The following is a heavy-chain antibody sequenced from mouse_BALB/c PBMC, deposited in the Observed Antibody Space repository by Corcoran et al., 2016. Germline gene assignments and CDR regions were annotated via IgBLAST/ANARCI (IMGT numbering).Heavy chain of an antibody. CDR1: GYSFTGYY. J-gene: IGHJ2*01. V-gene: IGHV1S34*01. Sequence: LVKTGASVKISCKAAGYSFTGYYMHWVKQSHGKSLEWIGYISCYNGATSHNQKFKGKATFTVDTSSSTAYMQLNSLTSEDSAVYYCARKDYGNYDYFDSWGQGTTLTVSS. CDR3: ARKDYGNYDYFDS. CDR2: ISCYNGAT. D-gene: IGHD2-1*01.